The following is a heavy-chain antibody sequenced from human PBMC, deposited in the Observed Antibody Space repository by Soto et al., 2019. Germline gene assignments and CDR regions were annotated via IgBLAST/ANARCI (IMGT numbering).Heavy chain of an antibody. CDR1: GYTFTSYA. Sequence: ASVKVSCKASGYTFTSYAMHWVRQAPGQRLEWMGWINAGNGNTKYSQKFQGRVTITRDTSASTAYMELSSLRSEDTAVYYCARGTRRIAVAGPSNWFDPWGQGTLVTVSS. D-gene: IGHD6-19*01. V-gene: IGHV1-3*01. CDR3: ARGTRRIAVAGPSNWFDP. J-gene: IGHJ5*02. CDR2: INAGNGNT.